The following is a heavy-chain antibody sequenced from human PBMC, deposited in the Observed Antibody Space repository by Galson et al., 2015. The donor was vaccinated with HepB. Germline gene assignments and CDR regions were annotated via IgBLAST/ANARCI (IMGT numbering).Heavy chain of an antibody. V-gene: IGHV1-2*06. CDR3: ASANYYDSSGHYPPLI. CDR2: INPNSGGT. Sequence: SVKVSCKASGYTFTAYYMHWVRQAPGQGLEWMGRINPNSGGTNYAQKFQGRVTMTRDTSITTAYMELSRLRSDDTAVYYCASANYYDSSGHYPPLIWGQGTLVTVSS. CDR1: GYTFTAYY. J-gene: IGHJ4*02. D-gene: IGHD3-22*01.